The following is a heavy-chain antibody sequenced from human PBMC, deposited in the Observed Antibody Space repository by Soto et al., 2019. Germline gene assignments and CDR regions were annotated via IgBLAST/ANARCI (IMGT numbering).Heavy chain of an antibody. D-gene: IGHD2-15*01. V-gene: IGHV3-15*07. CDR2: IKSKTDGGTT. CDR3: TTIIPGHCSGGSCYSYYYYGMDV. J-gene: IGHJ6*02. Sequence: GGSLRLSCAASGFTFSNAWMNWVRQAPGKGLEWVGRIKSKTDGGTTDYAAPVKGKFTISRDDSKNTLYLQMNSLKTEDTAVYYCTTIIPGHCSGGSCYSYYYYGMDVWGQGTTVTVSS. CDR1: GFTFSNAW.